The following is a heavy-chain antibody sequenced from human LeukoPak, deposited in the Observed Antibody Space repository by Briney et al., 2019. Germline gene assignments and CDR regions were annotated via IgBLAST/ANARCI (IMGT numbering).Heavy chain of an antibody. J-gene: IGHJ4*02. D-gene: IGHD2-15*01. CDR1: GASVSSYY. V-gene: IGHV4-59*02. Sequence: SETLSLTCTVSGASVSSYYWSWIRQPPGKGLEWIGYIYNDGSTNYNPSLKSRVTISVDTSKNQFSLKLSSVTAADTAVYYCARGGGYYAFWGQGTLVTVS. CDR3: ARGGGYYAF. CDR2: IYNDGST.